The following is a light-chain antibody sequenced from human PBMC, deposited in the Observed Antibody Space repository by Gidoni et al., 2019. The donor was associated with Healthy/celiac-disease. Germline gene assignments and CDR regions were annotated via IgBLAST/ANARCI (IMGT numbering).Light chain of an antibody. CDR1: SGRIASNY. Sequence: NFMLTQPPSVSASPGRTVTISCTRRSGRIASNYVQWYQQRPGSAPTTVIYEDNQRPSGVPDRFSGSIDSSSNSASLTISGLKTEDEADYYCQSYDSSNQNVVFGGGTKLTVL. CDR2: EDN. CDR3: QSYDSSNQNVV. V-gene: IGLV6-57*04. J-gene: IGLJ2*01.